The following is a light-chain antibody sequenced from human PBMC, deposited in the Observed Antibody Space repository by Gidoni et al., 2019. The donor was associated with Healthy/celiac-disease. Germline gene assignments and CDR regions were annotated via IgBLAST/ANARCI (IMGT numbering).Light chain of an antibody. J-gene: IGKJ4*01. Sequence: DIQMTQSPSSLSASVGDRVTITCRAGQTISSYLNWYQQKPGKAPKLLIYAASSLQSGVPSRFSGSGSGTDFTLTISSLQPEDFATYYCQQTYTTPLXXXGGTKVEIK. CDR2: AAS. CDR3: QQTYTTPLX. CDR1: QTISSY. V-gene: IGKV1-39*01.